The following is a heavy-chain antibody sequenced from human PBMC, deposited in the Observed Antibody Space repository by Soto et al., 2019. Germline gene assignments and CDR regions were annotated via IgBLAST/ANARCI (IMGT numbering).Heavy chain of an antibody. D-gene: IGHD6-13*01. CDR1: GFMFSMYW. V-gene: IGHV3-74*03. J-gene: IGHJ5*02. Sequence: GGSLRLSCEASGFMFSMYWMHWVRQVPGKGPVWVSRINEDGVTTTYADSVKGRFTMTRDTSTSTVYMELSSLRSDDTAVYYCAREWQQLPPGFDPWGQGTLVTVSS. CDR2: INEDGVTT. CDR3: AREWQQLPPGFDP.